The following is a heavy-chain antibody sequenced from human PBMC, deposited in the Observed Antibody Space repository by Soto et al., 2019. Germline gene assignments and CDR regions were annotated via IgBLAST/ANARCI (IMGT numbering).Heavy chain of an antibody. CDR3: TTDFWSGFYTGDY. Sequence: EVQLVESGGSLIKPGGSLRLSCAASGFTFSNAWMSWVRQAPGKGLEWVGRIKSKTDGGTTDYAAPVKGRFTISRDDSKNTLYLQMNSLKTEDTAVYYCTTDFWSGFYTGDYWGQGTLVTVSS. CDR1: GFTFSNAW. CDR2: IKSKTDGGTT. V-gene: IGHV3-15*01. D-gene: IGHD3-3*01. J-gene: IGHJ4*02.